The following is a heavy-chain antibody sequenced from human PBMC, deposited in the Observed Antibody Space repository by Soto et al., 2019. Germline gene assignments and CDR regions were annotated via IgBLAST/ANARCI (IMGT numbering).Heavy chain of an antibody. Sequence: GGSLRLSCAASGFTFSSYSMNWVRQAPGKGLEWVSYISSSSSTIYYADSVKGRFTISRDNAKNSLYLQMNSLRDEDTAVYYCARDQLRILSYCGGDCYTRFDPWGQGTLVTVSS. CDR1: GFTFSSYS. CDR2: ISSSSSTI. D-gene: IGHD2-21*02. V-gene: IGHV3-48*02. CDR3: ARDQLRILSYCGGDCYTRFDP. J-gene: IGHJ5*02.